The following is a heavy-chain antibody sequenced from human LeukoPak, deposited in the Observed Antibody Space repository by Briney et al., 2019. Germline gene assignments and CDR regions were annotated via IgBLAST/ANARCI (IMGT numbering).Heavy chain of an antibody. J-gene: IGHJ6*02. Sequence: GASVKVSCKASGYTFTSYDINWVRQATGQGLEWMGWMNPNSGNTGYAQKFQGRVTMTRNTSISTAYMELSCLRSEDTAVYYCAREGTSFYGMDVWGQGTTVTVSS. V-gene: IGHV1-8*01. CDR2: MNPNSGNT. CDR1: GYTFTSYD. CDR3: AREGTSFYGMDV. D-gene: IGHD2-2*01.